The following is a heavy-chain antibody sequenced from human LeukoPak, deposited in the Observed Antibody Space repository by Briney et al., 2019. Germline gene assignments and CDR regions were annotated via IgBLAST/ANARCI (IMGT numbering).Heavy chain of an antibody. D-gene: IGHD3-3*01. Sequence: SETLSLTCTVSGGSISSYYWSWIRQPPGKGLEWIGYIYYSGSTNYNPSLKSRVTISVDTSKNQFSLKLSSVTAADTAVYYCAGGGNYDFWSGPLWGQGTLVTVSS. V-gene: IGHV4-59*01. CDR1: GGSISSYY. CDR3: AGGGNYDFWSGPL. J-gene: IGHJ4*02. CDR2: IYYSGST.